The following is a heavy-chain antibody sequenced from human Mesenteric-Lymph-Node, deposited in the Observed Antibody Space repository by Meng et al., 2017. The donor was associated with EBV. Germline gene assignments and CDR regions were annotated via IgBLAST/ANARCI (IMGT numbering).Heavy chain of an antibody. V-gene: IGHV4-34*01. CDR2: KNHSGST. D-gene: IGHD4-11*01. Sequence: QAQREQWGAGLLKPSETLSLNCAVSGESLSGYYWSRLRQSPGKGLEWIGEKNHSGSTNYNPSLESRLTISVDTSRNHFSLKLTSVTAADTAVYYCARGRIDDYTKFFDYWGQGTLVTVSS. J-gene: IGHJ4*02. CDR1: GESLSGYY. CDR3: ARGRIDDYTKFFDY.